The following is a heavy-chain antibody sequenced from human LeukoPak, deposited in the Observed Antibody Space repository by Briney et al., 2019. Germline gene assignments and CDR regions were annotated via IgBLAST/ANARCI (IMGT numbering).Heavy chain of an antibody. CDR1: GGSISSGSYY. V-gene: IGHV4-61*02. J-gene: IGHJ4*02. Sequence: SETLSLTCTVSGGSISSGSYYWSWIRQPAGNGLEWIGRIYTSGSTNYNPSLKSRVTISVDTSKNQFSLKLSSVTAADTAVYYCARGGYSSSVDYWGQGTLVTVSS. CDR2: IYTSGST. D-gene: IGHD6-13*01. CDR3: ARGGYSSSVDY.